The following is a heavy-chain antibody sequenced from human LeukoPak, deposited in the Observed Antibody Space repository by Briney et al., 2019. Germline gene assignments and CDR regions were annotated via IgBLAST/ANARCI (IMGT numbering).Heavy chain of an antibody. CDR1: GGSISSGSYY. V-gene: IGHV4-61*02. CDR3: ARGHIAAALFDY. CDR2: IYTSGST. J-gene: IGHJ4*02. D-gene: IGHD6-13*01. Sequence: SQTLSLTCTVSGGSISSGSYYWSWIRQPAGTGLEWIGRIYTSGSTNYNPSLKSRVTISVDTSKNQFSLKLSSVTAADTAVYYCARGHIAAALFDYWGQGTLVTVPS.